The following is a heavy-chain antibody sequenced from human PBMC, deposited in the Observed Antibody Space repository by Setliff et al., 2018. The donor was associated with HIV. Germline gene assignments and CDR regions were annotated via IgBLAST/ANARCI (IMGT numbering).Heavy chain of an antibody. D-gene: IGHD3-10*01. V-gene: IGHV3-23*01. CDR1: ELTFSNCA. J-gene: IGHJ1*01. Sequence: GSLRLSCAASELTFSNCAMTWVRQAPGKGLEWVSSLSGSGGSTYYADSVKGRFTISRDNSKNTLYLRMNSLRAEDTAVYYCAQAQTSVSGSYYQYLQHWGQGTLVTVSS. CDR3: AQAQTSVSGSYYQYLQH. CDR2: LSGSGGST.